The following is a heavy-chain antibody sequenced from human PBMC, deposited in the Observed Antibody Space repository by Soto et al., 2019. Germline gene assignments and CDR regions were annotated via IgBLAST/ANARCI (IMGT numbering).Heavy chain of an antibody. V-gene: IGHV3-30-3*01. CDR3: ARRDTAMGMDFDY. J-gene: IGHJ4*02. Sequence: QVQLVESGGGVVQPGRSLRLSCAASGFTFSSYATHWVRQAPGKGLEWVAVISYDGSNKYYADSVKGRFTISRDNSKNTLYLQMNSLRAEDTAVYYCARRDTAMGMDFDYWGQGTLVTVSS. D-gene: IGHD5-18*01. CDR2: ISYDGSNK. CDR1: GFTFSSYA.